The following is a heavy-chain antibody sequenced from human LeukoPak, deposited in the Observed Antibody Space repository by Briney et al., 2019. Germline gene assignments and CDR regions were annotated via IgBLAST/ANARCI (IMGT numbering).Heavy chain of an antibody. V-gene: IGHV3-21*01. Sequence: GGSLRLSCAASGFTFSNYSMIWVRQAPGKGLEWVSSISSSSSYIYYTDSVTGRFTVSRDDAKNSLYLQMNSLRAEDTAVYYCARDSAVAVAGNDYWGQGTLVTVSS. D-gene: IGHD6-19*01. CDR1: GFTFSNYS. CDR2: ISSSSSYI. CDR3: ARDSAVAVAGNDY. J-gene: IGHJ4*02.